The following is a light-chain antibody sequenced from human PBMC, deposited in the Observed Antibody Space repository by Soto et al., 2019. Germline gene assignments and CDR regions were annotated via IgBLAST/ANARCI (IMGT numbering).Light chain of an antibody. CDR2: DVS. V-gene: IGLV2-14*01. CDR1: SSDVGGYNY. CDR3: SSYRV. J-gene: IGLJ1*01. Sequence: QSDLPQPASLSGSPGQSITISCTGTSSDVGGYNYVSWYQQHPGKAPKLMIYDVSNRPSGVSNRFSGSKSGNTASLTISGLQAEDEADYYCSSYRVFGTGTKVTVL.